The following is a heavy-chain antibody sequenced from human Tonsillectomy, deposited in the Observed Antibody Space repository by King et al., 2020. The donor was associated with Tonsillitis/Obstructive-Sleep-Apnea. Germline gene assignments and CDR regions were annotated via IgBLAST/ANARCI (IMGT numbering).Heavy chain of an antibody. Sequence: VQLVESGGGVVQPGGSLRLSCVASRFTFDDYAMHWVRQAPGKGLEWVSLISGDGGSTYYADSVKGRFTISRDNSKNSLYLQMNSLRTEDTALYYCAKDIGIAVANAEYFQHWGQGTLVTVSS. CDR3: AKDIGIAVANAEYFQH. CDR1: RFTFDDYA. J-gene: IGHJ1*01. V-gene: IGHV3-43*02. CDR2: ISGDGGST. D-gene: IGHD6-19*01.